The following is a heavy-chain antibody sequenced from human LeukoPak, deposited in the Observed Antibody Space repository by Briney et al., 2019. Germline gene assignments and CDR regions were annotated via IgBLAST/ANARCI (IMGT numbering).Heavy chain of an antibody. V-gene: IGHV3-23*01. D-gene: IGHD5-12*01. Sequence: VGSLRLSCAASGFTFSSYAMNWVRQAPGKGLEWVSGINGSGGSTYYADSVKGRFTISRDNSKNTLYLQMNSLGAEDTAVYYCVKADSGYDLLFDFWGQGTLVTVSS. J-gene: IGHJ4*02. CDR3: VKADSGYDLLFDF. CDR1: GFTFSSYA. CDR2: INGSGGST.